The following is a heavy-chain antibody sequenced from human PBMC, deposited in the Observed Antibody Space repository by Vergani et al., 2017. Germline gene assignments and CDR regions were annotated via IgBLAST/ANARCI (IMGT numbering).Heavy chain of an antibody. J-gene: IGHJ4*01. Sequence: QLHMQESGPGLVKPSETLSRTCTVSGGYITSSSYYWGWIRQPPGKGLEGIGNIYHSGCAYYNPSLKGRVTIFVDTSKNQFSLELTSVTAADTAIYFCARTASFILRYFHWALWGQGTLVTVSS. CDR1: GGYITSSSYY. V-gene: IGHV4-39*01. D-gene: IGHD3-9*01. CDR2: IYHSGCA. CDR3: ARTASFILRYFHWAL.